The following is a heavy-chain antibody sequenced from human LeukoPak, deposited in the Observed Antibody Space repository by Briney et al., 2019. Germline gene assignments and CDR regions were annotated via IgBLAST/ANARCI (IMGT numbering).Heavy chain of an antibody. V-gene: IGHV1-69*13. CDR1: GGTFSSYA. Sequence: SVKVSCKASGGTFSSYAISWVRQAPGQGLEWMGGIIPIFGTANYAQKFQGRVTITADESTSTAYMELSSLRSEDTAVYYCARGPSMVRGVNLFTFDYWGQGTLVTVSS. CDR3: ARGPSMVRGVNLFTFDY. CDR2: IIPIFGTA. D-gene: IGHD3-10*01. J-gene: IGHJ4*02.